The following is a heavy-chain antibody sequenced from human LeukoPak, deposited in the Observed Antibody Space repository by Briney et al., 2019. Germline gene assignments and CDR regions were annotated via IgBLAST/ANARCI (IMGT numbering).Heavy chain of an antibody. CDR2: IYYSGST. D-gene: IGHD6-13*01. Sequence: SETLSLTYTVSGGSISSSSYYWGWIRQPPGKGLEWIGSIYYSGSTYYNPSLKSRVTISVDTSKNQFSLKLSSVTAADTAVYYCARGIRSSSWYRPVDYWGQGTLVTVSS. J-gene: IGHJ4*02. CDR1: GGSISSSSYY. CDR3: ARGIRSSSWYRPVDY. V-gene: IGHV4-39*01.